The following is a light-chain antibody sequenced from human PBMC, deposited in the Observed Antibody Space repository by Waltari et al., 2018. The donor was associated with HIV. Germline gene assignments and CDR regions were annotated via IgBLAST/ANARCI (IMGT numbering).Light chain of an antibody. CDR2: WAS. Sequence: DIVMTQSPDSLAVSLGERPTINCKSSRSVLYTSNNKNYLAWYQHKPGQPPKLLIYWASTRQSGVPDRFSGSGSGTDFTLAINNLQAEDVAVYYCQQYYSIPRTFGQGTKVEIK. CDR1: RSVLYTSNNKNY. J-gene: IGKJ1*01. CDR3: QQYYSIPRT. V-gene: IGKV4-1*01.